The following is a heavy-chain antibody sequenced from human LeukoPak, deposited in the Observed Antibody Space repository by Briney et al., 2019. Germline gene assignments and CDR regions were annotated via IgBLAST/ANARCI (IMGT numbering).Heavy chain of an antibody. J-gene: IGHJ5*02. CDR2: IYYTGST. Sequence: PSETLSLTCTVSGGSISSYYWSWIRQPPGKGLEWIGYIYYTGSTNYNPSLKSRVTISVDTSKNQFSLKLSSVTAADTAVYYCARVGYSSSWYRWFDPWGQGTLVTVSS. CDR3: ARVGYSSSWYRWFDP. CDR1: GGSISSYY. V-gene: IGHV4-59*01. D-gene: IGHD6-13*01.